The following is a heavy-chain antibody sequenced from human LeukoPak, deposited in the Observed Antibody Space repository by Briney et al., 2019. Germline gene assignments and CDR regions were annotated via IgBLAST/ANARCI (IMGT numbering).Heavy chain of an antibody. Sequence: GGSLRLSCAASGFTFSSYAIHWVRQAPGKGLEWVAFIRYDGSNKYYADSVKGRFTISRDNSKNTLYLQMNSLRAEDTAVYYCAKDRGYQLLIDYWGQGTLVTVSS. D-gene: IGHD2-2*01. CDR3: AKDRGYQLLIDY. CDR2: IRYDGSNK. J-gene: IGHJ4*02. CDR1: GFTFSSYA. V-gene: IGHV3-30*02.